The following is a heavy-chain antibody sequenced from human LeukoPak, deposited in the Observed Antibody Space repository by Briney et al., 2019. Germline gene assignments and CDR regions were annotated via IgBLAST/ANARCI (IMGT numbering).Heavy chain of an antibody. V-gene: IGHV3-21*06. CDR1: GFTSSDYS. J-gene: IGHJ4*02. Sequence: GGSLILSCAASGFTSSDYSLNWVRQAPGKGLEWVSCISGDSRYIYYADSVKGRSTISRDNAQNSLYLHMNSLRAEDTAVYYCARGPFSSSWSEFDYWGQGTLVTVSS. CDR3: ARGPFSSSWSEFDY. CDR2: ISGDSRYI. D-gene: IGHD6-13*01.